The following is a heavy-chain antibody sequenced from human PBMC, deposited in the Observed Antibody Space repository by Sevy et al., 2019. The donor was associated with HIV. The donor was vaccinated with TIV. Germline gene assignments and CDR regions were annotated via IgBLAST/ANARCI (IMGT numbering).Heavy chain of an antibody. CDR3: ARGVTLYYDYVWGSKGTRTLDY. CDR1: GGSFSGYY. J-gene: IGHJ4*02. V-gene: IGHV4-34*01. D-gene: IGHD3-16*01. Sequence: SETLSLTCAVYGGSFSGYYWSWIRQPPGKGLEWIGEINHSGSTNYNPSLKSRVTISVDTSKNQFSLKLSTVTAADTAVNYCARGVTLYYDYVWGSKGTRTLDYWGQGTLVTVSS. CDR2: INHSGST.